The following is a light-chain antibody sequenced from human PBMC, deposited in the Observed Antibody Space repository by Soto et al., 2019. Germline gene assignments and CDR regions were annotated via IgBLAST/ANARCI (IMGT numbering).Light chain of an antibody. Sequence: IPLTQSPSTLSASVGDRVTITCRASLGIGPALAWYHQRPGNSPDLLVYDASTLQSGVPSRFSGRGSETDFSLTISGLQPEDVGHYYCQQFNTRPRTFGGGTRVEIK. CDR2: DAS. V-gene: IGKV1-13*02. J-gene: IGKJ4*01. CDR1: LGIGPA. CDR3: QQFNTRPRT.